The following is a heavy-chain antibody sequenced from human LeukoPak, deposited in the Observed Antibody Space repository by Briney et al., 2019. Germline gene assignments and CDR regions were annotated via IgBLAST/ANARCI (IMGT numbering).Heavy chain of an antibody. CDR1: GGSLSSSNW. D-gene: IGHD6-6*01. CDR2: IYHSGST. J-gene: IGHJ4*02. V-gene: IGHV4-4*02. CDR3: AAQEYSSSGIDY. Sequence: SGTLSLTCAVSGGSLSSSNWWSWVRQPPGKGLEWIGEIYHSGSTNYNPSLKSRVTISVDKSKNQFSLKLSSVTAADTAVYYCAAQEYSSSGIDYWGQGTLVTVSS.